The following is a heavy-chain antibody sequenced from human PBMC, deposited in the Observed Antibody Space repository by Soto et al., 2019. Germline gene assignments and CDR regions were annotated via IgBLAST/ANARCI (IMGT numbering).Heavy chain of an antibody. CDR1: GFTFSSYA. V-gene: IGHV3-64D*09. CDR2: VSSNGGST. CDR3: VKEILPGYCSGGSCYDGSFDY. J-gene: IGHJ4*02. D-gene: IGHD2-15*01. Sequence: GGSLRLSCSASGFTFSSYAMHWVRQAPGKGLEYVSAVSSNGGSTYYADSVKGTFTISRDNSKNTLYLQMSSLRAEDTAVYHCVKEILPGYCSGGSCYDGSFDYWGQGPLFTVPS.